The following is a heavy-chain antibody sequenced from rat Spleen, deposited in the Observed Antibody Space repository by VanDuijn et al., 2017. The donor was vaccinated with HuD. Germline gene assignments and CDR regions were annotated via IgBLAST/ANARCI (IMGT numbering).Heavy chain of an antibody. CDR2: ITDGGDNT. CDR1: GFTFSNYG. D-gene: IGHD4-3*01. Sequence: EVQLVESGGGLVQPGRSLKLSCVTSGFTFSNYGMAWVRQTPTKGLEWVASITDGGDNTYYRDSVKGRFTISRDNAKNTQYLQMDSLRSEDTATYYCARQALRYNSGYANWFAYWGQGTLVTVSS. CDR3: ARQALRYNSGYANWFAY. J-gene: IGHJ3*01. V-gene: IGHV5S14*01.